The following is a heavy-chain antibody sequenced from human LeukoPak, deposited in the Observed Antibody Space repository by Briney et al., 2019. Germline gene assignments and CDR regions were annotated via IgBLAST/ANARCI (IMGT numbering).Heavy chain of an antibody. J-gene: IGHJ4*02. CDR2: IYPGDSDT. CDR3: ARFPGRGYSYGYLDY. V-gene: IGHV5-51*01. CDR1: GYSFTSYW. Sequence: GESLKISCKGSGYSFTSYWIGWVRQMPGKGLEWMGIIYPGDSDTRYSPSFQGQVTTSADKSISTAYLQWSSLKASDTAMYYCARFPGRGYSYGYLDYWGQGTLVTVSS. D-gene: IGHD5-18*01.